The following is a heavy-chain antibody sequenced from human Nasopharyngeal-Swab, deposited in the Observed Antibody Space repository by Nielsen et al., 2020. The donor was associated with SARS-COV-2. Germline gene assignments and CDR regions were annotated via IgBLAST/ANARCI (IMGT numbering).Heavy chain of an antibody. V-gene: IGHV3-23*01. CDR3: AKDLRGPYFF. D-gene: IGHD2/OR15-2a*01. Sequence: SCCGGSTYYADSVKGRFTISRDNSKNTLSLQMNSLRAEDTAVYYCAKDLRGPYFFWGQGTLVTVSS. J-gene: IGHJ4*02. CDR2: SCCGGST.